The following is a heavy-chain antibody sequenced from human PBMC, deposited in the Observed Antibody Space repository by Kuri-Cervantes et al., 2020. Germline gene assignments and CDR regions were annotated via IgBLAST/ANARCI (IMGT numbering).Heavy chain of an antibody. CDR1: GYTFTSYD. CDR3: ARDSSGWYPRYYFDY. J-gene: IGHJ4*02. V-gene: IGHV1-8*01. D-gene: IGHD6-19*01. CDR2: MNPNGGNT. Sequence: ASVKVSCKASGYTFTSYDINWVRQATGQGLEWMGWMNPNGGNTGYAQKFQGRVTMTRNTSISTAYMELRSLRSDDTAVYYCARDSSGWYPRYYFDYWGQGTLVTVSS.